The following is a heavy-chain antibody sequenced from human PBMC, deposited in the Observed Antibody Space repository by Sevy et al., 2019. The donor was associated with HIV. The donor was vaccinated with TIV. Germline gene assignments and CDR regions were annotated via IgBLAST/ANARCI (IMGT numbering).Heavy chain of an antibody. CDR1: GFNFSRSA. V-gene: IGHV3-64D*06. Sequence: GGSLRLSCSASGFNFSRSAMHWVRQAPGKGLKYVSGISATGDSRYYADSVKARFIISRDNSENTLYLEMSSLTTEDTAGYYCVKDLFGKLRWHLDSWGQGTLVTVSS. D-gene: IGHD5-12*01. J-gene: IGHJ4*02. CDR3: VKDLFGKLRWHLDS. CDR2: ISATGDSR.